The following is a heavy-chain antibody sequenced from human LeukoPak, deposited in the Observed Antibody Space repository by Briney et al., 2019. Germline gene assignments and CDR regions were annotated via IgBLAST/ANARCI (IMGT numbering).Heavy chain of an antibody. J-gene: IGHJ4*02. V-gene: IGHV1-69*13. D-gene: IGHD3-9*01. CDR1: GGTFSSYA. Sequence: ASVKVSCTASGGTFSSYAISWVRQAPGQGLEWMGGIIPIFGTANYAQKFQGRVTITADESTSTAYMELSSLRSEDTAVYYCARGPARGILTGYLDYWGQGTLVTVSS. CDR2: IIPIFGTA. CDR3: ARGPARGILTGYLDY.